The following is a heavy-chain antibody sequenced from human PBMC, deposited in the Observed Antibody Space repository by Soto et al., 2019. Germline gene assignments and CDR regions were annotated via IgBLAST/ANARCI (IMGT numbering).Heavy chain of an antibody. J-gene: IGHJ4*02. Sequence: AASVKVSCKASGGTFSRYAISWVRQAPGQGLEWMGGIIPMFGKANYAQEFQGRVTITADESTSTAYMELSSLRSEDTAVYYCARDGTLYDSSGYYYLYWGQGTLVTVSS. D-gene: IGHD3-22*01. V-gene: IGHV1-69*13. CDR1: GGTFSRYA. CDR2: IIPMFGKA. CDR3: ARDGTLYDSSGYYYLY.